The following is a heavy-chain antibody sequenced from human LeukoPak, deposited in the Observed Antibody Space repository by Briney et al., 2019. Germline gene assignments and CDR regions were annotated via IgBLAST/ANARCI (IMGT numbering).Heavy chain of an antibody. V-gene: IGHV1-24*01. D-gene: IGHD2-8*01. CDR2: FDPEDGET. J-gene: IGHJ3*02. CDR1: GYTLTELS. Sequence: ASVTVSCKVSGYTLTELSMHWVRQAPRKGLEWMGGFDPEDGETIYAQKFQGRVTMTEDTSTDTAYMELSSLRSEDTAVYYCATSPRMAPLDAFDIWGQGTMVTVSS. CDR3: ATSPRMAPLDAFDI.